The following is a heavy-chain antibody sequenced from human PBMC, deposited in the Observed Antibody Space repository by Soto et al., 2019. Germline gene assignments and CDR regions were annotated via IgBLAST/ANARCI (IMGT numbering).Heavy chain of an antibody. CDR3: ARRNSMVAFDY. CDR1: GASITSDY. D-gene: IGHD2-15*01. J-gene: IGHJ4*02. Sequence: PSETLSLTCTLSGASITSDYWNWIRQPPGKGLEWIGYIYYSGSTYYNPSLKSRVTISVDTSKNQFSLKLSSVTAADTAVYYCARRNSMVAFDYWGQGTLVTVSS. V-gene: IGHV4-59*08. CDR2: IYYSGST.